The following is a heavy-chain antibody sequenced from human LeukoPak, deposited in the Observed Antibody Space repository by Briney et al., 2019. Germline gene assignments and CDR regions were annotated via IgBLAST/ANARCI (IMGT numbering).Heavy chain of an antibody. CDR1: GGSISSYY. CDR2: IYYSGST. CDR3: ARGLTPIAY. V-gene: IGHV4-59*01. D-gene: IGHD4-23*01. J-gene: IGHJ4*02. Sequence: SETLSLTCTVSGGSISSYYWSWIRQPPGKGLEWIGYIYYSGSTNYNPSLKSRVTISVDTSKNQFSLKLSSVTAADTAVYYCARGLTPIAYWGQGTLVTVSS.